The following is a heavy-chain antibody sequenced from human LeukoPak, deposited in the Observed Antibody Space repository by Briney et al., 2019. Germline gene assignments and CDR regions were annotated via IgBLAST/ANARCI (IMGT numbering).Heavy chain of an antibody. CDR2: ISGSGGST. Sequence: PGRSLRLSCPASGFTFSSYAMHWVRQAPGKGLEWVSAISGSGGSTYYADSVKGRFTISRDNSKNTLYLQLNTLRAGDTAVYSCAKNGRGYSSDYFVYWGQGTLVTVSS. CDR3: AKNGRGYSSDYFVY. CDR1: GFTFSSYA. V-gene: IGHV3-23*01. J-gene: IGHJ4*02. D-gene: IGHD5-18*01.